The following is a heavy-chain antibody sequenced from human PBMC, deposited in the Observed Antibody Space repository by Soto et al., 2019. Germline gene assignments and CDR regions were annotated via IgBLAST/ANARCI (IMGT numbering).Heavy chain of an antibody. Sequence: GGSLRLSCAASGFTFSSYSMNWVRQAPGKGLEWVSSISSSSSYIYYADSVKGRFTISRDNAKNSLYLQMSSLRAEDTAVYYCARAPTYYDILTGSPYYFDYWGQGTLVTVSS. V-gene: IGHV3-21*01. D-gene: IGHD3-9*01. CDR3: ARAPTYYDILTGSPYYFDY. CDR2: ISSSSSYI. J-gene: IGHJ4*02. CDR1: GFTFSSYS.